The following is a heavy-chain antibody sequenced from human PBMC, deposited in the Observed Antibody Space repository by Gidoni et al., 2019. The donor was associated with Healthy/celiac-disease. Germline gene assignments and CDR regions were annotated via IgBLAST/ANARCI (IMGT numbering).Heavy chain of an antibody. Sequence: QVQLVASGGGVVQPGRSLRLSCAASGFTFSIYGMHWVRQAPGKGLGWGAVIWYDGSNKYYADSVKGRFTISRDNSKNTLYLQMNSLRAEETAVYYCARDRDSSSWGDYYYGMDVWGQGTTVTVSS. D-gene: IGHD6-13*01. CDR3: ARDRDSSSWGDYYYGMDV. CDR2: IWYDGSNK. CDR1: GFTFSIYG. J-gene: IGHJ6*02. V-gene: IGHV3-33*01.